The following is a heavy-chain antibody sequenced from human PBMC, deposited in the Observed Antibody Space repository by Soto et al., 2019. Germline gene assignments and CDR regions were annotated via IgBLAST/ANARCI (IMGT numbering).Heavy chain of an antibody. V-gene: IGHV3-74*01. Sequence: GGSLRLSCAASGFTLSTYWMHWVRQAPGKGLDWVSRITNDGTGATYAASVKGRFTISRDDGKNTIYLEMSSLRAEDTAVYYCARDPSSRYCSGGICCSGWFDPWGQGTLVTVSS. CDR1: GFTLSTYW. J-gene: IGHJ5*02. D-gene: IGHD2-15*01. CDR3: ARDPSSRYCSGGICCSGWFDP. CDR2: ITNDGTGA.